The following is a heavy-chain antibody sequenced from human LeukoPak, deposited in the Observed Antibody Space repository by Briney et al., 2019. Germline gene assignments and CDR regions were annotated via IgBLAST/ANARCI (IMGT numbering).Heavy chain of an antibody. V-gene: IGHV4-34*01. Sequence: SETLSLTRAVYGGSFSGYYWSWIRQPPGKGLEWIGEINHSGSTNYNPSLKSRVTISVDTSKNQFSLKLSSVTAADTAVYYCARFVYYDSSGYNYFDYWGQGTLVTVSS. CDR1: GGSFSGYY. D-gene: IGHD3-22*01. CDR2: INHSGST. CDR3: ARFVYYDSSGYNYFDY. J-gene: IGHJ4*02.